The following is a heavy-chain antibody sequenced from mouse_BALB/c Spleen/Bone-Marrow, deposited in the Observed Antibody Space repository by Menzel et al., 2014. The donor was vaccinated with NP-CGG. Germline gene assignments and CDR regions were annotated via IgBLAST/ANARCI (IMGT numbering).Heavy chain of an antibody. J-gene: IGHJ2*01. CDR3: ASLTGTFDY. Sequence: EVQLQQSGTDLVKPGASVKLSCTASGFNIKDTYVHWVKQRPEQGLDWIGRIDPASGNIQYDPKFQGRAAITADTSSNTAYLQLSSLTSEDTAVYYCASLTGTFDYWGQGTPLTVSS. CDR1: GFNIKDTY. CDR2: IDPASGNI. D-gene: IGHD4-1*01. V-gene: IGHV14-3*02.